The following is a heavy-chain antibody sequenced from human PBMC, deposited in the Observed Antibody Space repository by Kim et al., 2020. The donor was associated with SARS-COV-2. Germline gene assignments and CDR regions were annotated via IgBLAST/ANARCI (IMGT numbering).Heavy chain of an antibody. CDR1: GFTFSSYD. V-gene: IGHV3-13*01. CDR2: IGTAGDT. D-gene: IGHD3-9*01. Sequence: GGSLRLSCAASGFTFSSYDMHWVRQATGKGLEWVSAIGTAGDTNYPGSVKGRFTISRENAKNSLYLQMNSLRAGDTAVYYCARGGYDILTGYSPYGMDVWGQGTTVTVSS. J-gene: IGHJ6*02. CDR3: ARGGYDILTGYSPYGMDV.